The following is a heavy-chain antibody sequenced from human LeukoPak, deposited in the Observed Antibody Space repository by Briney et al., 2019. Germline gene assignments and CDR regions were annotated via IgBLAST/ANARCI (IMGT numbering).Heavy chain of an antibody. V-gene: IGHV4-59*01. CDR2: IYYSGST. D-gene: IGHD3-16*02. CDR3: ARAKFYRSPAPYFDY. Sequence: PSETLSLTCTVSGGSISSYYWSWIRQPPGKGLEWIGYIYYSGSTNYNPSLKSRVTISVDTSKNQFSLKLSSVTAADTAVYYCARAKFYRSPAPYFDYWGQGTLVTVSS. J-gene: IGHJ4*02. CDR1: GGSISSYY.